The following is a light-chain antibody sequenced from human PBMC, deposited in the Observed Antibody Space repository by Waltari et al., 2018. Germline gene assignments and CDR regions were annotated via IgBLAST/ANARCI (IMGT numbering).Light chain of an antibody. V-gene: IGKV3-20*01. CDR1: QSVSMA. Sequence: EIVLTQSPGTLSLSPGERATLSCTASQSVSMALAWYQQKPGQAPRLLIYGASNRATGIPDRFSGSGSGTDFSLTISSLEPEDFAVYYCQHYLRLPATFGQGTKVEIK. CDR3: QHYLRLPAT. CDR2: GAS. J-gene: IGKJ1*01.